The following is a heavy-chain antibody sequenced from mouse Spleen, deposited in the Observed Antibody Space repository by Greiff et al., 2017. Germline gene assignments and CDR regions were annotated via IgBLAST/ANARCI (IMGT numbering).Heavy chain of an antibody. CDR3: ASFYGNSYYAMDY. J-gene: IGHJ4*01. V-gene: IGHV2-2*01. CDR1: GFSLTSYG. D-gene: IGHD2-1*01. Sequence: VKVVESGPGLVQPSQSLSITCTVSGFSLTSYGVHWVRQSPGKGLEWLGVIWSGGSTDYNAAFISRLSISKDNSKSQVFFKMNSLQADDTAIYYCASFYGNSYYAMDYWGQGTSVTVSS. CDR2: IWSGGST.